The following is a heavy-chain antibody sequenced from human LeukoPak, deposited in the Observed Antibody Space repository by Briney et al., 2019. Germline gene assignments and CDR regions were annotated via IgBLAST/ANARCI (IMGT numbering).Heavy chain of an antibody. CDR2: ISSSGSTI. V-gene: IGHV3-11*01. CDR3: ARGLRYSDWLFQAGCYDY. Sequence: PGGSLRLSCAASGFTFSDYYMSWIRQAPGKGLEWVSYISSSGSTIYYADSVKGRFTISRDNAKNSLYLQMNSLRAEDTAVYYCARGLRYSDWLFQAGCYDYWGQGTLVTVSS. J-gene: IGHJ4*02. D-gene: IGHD3-9*01. CDR1: GFTFSDYY.